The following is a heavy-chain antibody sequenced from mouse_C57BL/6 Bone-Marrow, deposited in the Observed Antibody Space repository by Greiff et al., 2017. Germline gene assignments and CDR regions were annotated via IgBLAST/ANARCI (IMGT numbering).Heavy chain of an antibody. CDR2: IYPGSGST. CDR1: GYTFTSYW. Sequence: QVQLKQPGAELVKPGASVKMSCKASGYTFTSYWITWVKQRPGQGLEWIGDIYPGSGSTNYNEKFKSKATLTVDTSSSTAYMQLSSLTSEDSAVYYCAREDAYYYGSSLYFDYWGQGTTLTVPS. CDR3: AREDAYYYGSSLYFDY. D-gene: IGHD1-1*01. V-gene: IGHV1-55*01. J-gene: IGHJ2*01.